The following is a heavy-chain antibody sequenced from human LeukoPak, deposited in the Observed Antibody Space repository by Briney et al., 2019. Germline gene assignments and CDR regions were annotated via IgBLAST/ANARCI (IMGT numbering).Heavy chain of an antibody. CDR3: AKDLIAYSAYYFDY. CDR2: IQYDGSNK. V-gene: IGHV3-30*02. J-gene: IGHJ4*02. D-gene: IGHD6-13*01. CDR1: GLSFSSYG. Sequence: GGSLRLSCAASGLSFSSYGMHWVRQAPGKGLEWVAFIQYDGSNKFYADSVKGRFTISRDNSKNTLYLQMNSLRAEDTAVYYCAKDLIAYSAYYFDYWGQGTLVTVSS.